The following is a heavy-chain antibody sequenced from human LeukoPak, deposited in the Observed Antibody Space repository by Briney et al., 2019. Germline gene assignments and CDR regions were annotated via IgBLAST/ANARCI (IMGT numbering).Heavy chain of an antibody. CDR2: ISYNGAST. CDR3: ARRTGGTKDY. V-gene: IGHV3-23*01. Sequence: GGSLRPSCVASGFTFGNVVMSWVRQAPGKGLEWVSAISYNGASTDYADSVRGRFAISRDNSKNTLYLQMNSLRAEDTAVYYCARRTGGTKDYWGQGTRVTVSS. D-gene: IGHD7-27*01. J-gene: IGHJ4*02. CDR1: GFTFGNVV.